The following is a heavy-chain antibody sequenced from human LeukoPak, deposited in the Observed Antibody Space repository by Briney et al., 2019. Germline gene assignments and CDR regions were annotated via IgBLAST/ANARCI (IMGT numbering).Heavy chain of an antibody. CDR2: ISAYNGNT. D-gene: IGHD3-22*01. J-gene: IGHJ6*03. CDR1: GYTFTSYG. V-gene: IGHV1-18*01. Sequence: ASVKVSCKASGYTFTSYGISWVRQAPGQGLEWMGWISAYNGNTNYAQKLQGRVTMTTDTSTSTAYMELRSLRSDDTAVYYCARIPYYYDSSGPYGGYYYYYMDVWGKGTTVTVSS. CDR3: ARIPYYYDSSGPYGGYYYYYMDV.